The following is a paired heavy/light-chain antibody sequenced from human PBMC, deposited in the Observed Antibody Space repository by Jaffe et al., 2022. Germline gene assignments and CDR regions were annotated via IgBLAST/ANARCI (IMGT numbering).Heavy chain of an antibody. V-gene: IGHV4-38-2*01. CDR2: IYHSGST. J-gene: IGHJ4*02. D-gene: IGHD2-2*01. CDR3: ARQTRDDYYCSSSSCYERPGTNFDC. Sequence: QVQLQESGPGLVKPSETLSLTCAVSGYSISSRYYWGWIRQPPGKGLEWIGSIYHSGSTYYNPSLKSRVTMSIDTSKNQFSLKLSSVTAADTAVYYCARQTRDDYYCSSSSCYERPGTNFDCWGQGTLVTVSS. CDR1: GYSISSRYY.
Light chain of an antibody. Sequence: DIQMTQSPSSLSASVGDRVTITCRASQSISSYLNWYLQKPGKAPKLLIYAASSLQSGVPSRFSGSGSGTDFTLTISSLQPEDFATYYCQQSYSVPWTFGQGTKVEIK. CDR3: QQSYSVPWT. J-gene: IGKJ1*01. CDR1: QSISSY. CDR2: AAS. V-gene: IGKV1-39*01.